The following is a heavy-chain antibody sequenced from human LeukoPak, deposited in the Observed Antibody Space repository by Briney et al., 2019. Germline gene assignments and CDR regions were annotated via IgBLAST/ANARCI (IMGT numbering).Heavy chain of an antibody. V-gene: IGHV1-69*05. CDR1: GGTFSSYA. CDR3: ARISSAAGPGLIDY. J-gene: IGHJ4*02. CDR2: IIPIFGTA. D-gene: IGHD6-13*01. Sequence: SVKVSCKASGGTFSSYAISWVRQAPGQGLEWMGGIIPIFGTANYAQKFQGRVTITRDTSASTAYMELSSLRSEDTAVYYCARISSAAGPGLIDYWGQGTLVTVSS.